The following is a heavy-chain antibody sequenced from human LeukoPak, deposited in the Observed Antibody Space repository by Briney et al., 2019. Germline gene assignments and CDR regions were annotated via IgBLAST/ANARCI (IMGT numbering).Heavy chain of an antibody. CDR3: ARGPVTMIVVGTFDY. CDR1: GYTFTGYY. J-gene: IGHJ4*02. D-gene: IGHD3-22*01. V-gene: IGHV1-2*02. CDR2: INPNSGGT. Sequence: ASVEVSCKASGYTFTGYYMHWVRQAPGQGLEWMGWINPNSGGTNYAQKFQGRVTMTRDTSISTAYMELSRLRSDDTAVYYCARGPVTMIVVGTFDYWGQGTLVTVSS.